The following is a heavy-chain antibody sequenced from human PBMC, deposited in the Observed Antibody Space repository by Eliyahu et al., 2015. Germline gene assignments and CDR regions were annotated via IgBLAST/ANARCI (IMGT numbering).Heavy chain of an antibody. J-gene: IGHJ1*01. Sequence: QVQLQESGPGLVKPSQTLSLPCTFPGXSLXGGGSYWRWIRQHPGEGLEWIGYIYYSGSTYYNPSLKSRVTISVDTSKNQFSLKLSSVTAADTAVYYCARGPMVAATPHFQHWGQGTLVTVSS. CDR2: IYYSGST. CDR1: GXSLXGGGSY. CDR3: ARGPMVAATPHFQH. D-gene: IGHD2-15*01. V-gene: IGHV4-31*03.